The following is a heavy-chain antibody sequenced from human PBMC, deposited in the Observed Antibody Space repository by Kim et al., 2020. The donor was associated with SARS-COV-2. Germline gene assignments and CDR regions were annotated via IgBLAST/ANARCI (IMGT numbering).Heavy chain of an antibody. CDR2: IYYTGST. J-gene: IGHJ4*02. CDR3: ARDIEGSSSWYGGYFDY. CDR1: GGSISSGGYY. Sequence: SETLSLTCTVSGGSISSGGYYWSWIRQHPEKGLEWIGYIYYTGSTYYNPSLKSRVIISLDTSKNQFSLKLSSVTAADTAVYYCARDIEGSSSWYGGYFDYWGQGTLVTVSS. V-gene: IGHV4-31*03. D-gene: IGHD6-13*01.